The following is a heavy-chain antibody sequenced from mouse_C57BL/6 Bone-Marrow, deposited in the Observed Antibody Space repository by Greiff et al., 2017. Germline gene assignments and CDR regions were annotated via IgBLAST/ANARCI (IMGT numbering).Heavy chain of an antibody. CDR3: ARDYYYGSSYGYIDV. V-gene: IGHV1-64*01. J-gene: IGHJ1*03. CDR1: GYTFTSYW. D-gene: IGHD1-1*01. Sequence: VQLQQPGAELVKPGASVTLSCKASGYTFTSYWLNWVKQRPGHSLECIGMIRPNSGSTNYTEKFKSNSTLTVNKSTSTAYMQLSSLTSDDAAVYYCARDYYYGSSYGYIDVWGTGTTVTVSS. CDR2: IRPNSGST.